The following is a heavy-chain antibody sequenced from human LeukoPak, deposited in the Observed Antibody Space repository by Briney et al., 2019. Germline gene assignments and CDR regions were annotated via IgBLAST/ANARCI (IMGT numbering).Heavy chain of an antibody. D-gene: IGHD3-3*01. CDR2: ITSDGTYT. V-gene: IGHV3-74*01. Sequence: PGGSLRLSCAASGFTFSKYWMHWVRQVPGKGLVWVSHITSDGTYTGYADSVKGRFTISRDSAKNSLYLQMNSLRAEDTAVYYCARGVPYDSWSGPHYSDYWGQGTLVTVSS. CDR3: ARGVPYDSWSGPHYSDY. J-gene: IGHJ4*02. CDR1: GFTFSKYW.